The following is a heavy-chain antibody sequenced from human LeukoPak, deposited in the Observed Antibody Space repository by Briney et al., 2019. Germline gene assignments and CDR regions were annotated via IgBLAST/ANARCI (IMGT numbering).Heavy chain of an antibody. D-gene: IGHD3-22*01. J-gene: IGHJ3*02. CDR2: ISGSGGST. CDR3: AKDRAQYYYDSSGPSFDI. CDR1: GFTFSSYA. V-gene: IGHV3-23*01. Sequence: GGSLRLSCAASGFTFSSYAMSWVRQAPGKGLEWVSAISGSGGSTYYADSVKGRFTISRGNSKNTLYLQMNSLRPEDTAVYYCAKDRAQYYYDSSGPSFDIWGQGTMVTVSS.